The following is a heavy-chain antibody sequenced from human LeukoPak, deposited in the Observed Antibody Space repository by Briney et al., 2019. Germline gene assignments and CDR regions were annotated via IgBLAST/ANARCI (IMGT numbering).Heavy chain of an antibody. CDR1: GGSFSGYY. CDR3: ATLGEYCDSSGYYYN. CDR2: INHSGST. D-gene: IGHD3-22*01. Sequence: SETLSLTCAVYGGSFSGYYWSWIRQPPGKGLEWIGEINHSGSTYYNPSLKSRVTISVDSSKNQFSLKLTSVTAADTAVYYCATLGEYCDSSGYYYNWGQGTLVTVSS. J-gene: IGHJ4*02. V-gene: IGHV4-34*01.